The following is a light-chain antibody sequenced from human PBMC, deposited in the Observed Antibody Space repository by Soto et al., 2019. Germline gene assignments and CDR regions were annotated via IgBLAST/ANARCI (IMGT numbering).Light chain of an antibody. J-gene: IGKJ2*02. V-gene: IGKV1-5*03. CDR1: QSISSW. CDR2: KAS. CDR3: QHYNSYPCT. Sequence: DIQMTQSPSTLSASVGDRVTITCRASQSISSWLAWYQQKPGKAPKLLIYKASSLESGVPSRFSGSGSGTEFTLTLSSLQPDDFATYYCQHYNSYPCTFGQGTKLEIK.